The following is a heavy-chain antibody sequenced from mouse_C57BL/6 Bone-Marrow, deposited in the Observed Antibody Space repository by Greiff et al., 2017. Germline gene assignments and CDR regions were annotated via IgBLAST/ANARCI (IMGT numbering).Heavy chain of an antibody. CDR2: IYPGDGDT. CDR1: GYAFSSYW. Sequence: QVQLQQSGAELVKPGASVKISCKASGYAFSSYWMNWVKQRPGKGLEWIGQIYPGDGDTNYNGKFKGKATLTADKSSSTAYMQLSSLTSEDSAVYFCARSASSGYWFAYWGQGTLVTVSA. D-gene: IGHD3-2*02. V-gene: IGHV1-80*01. J-gene: IGHJ3*01. CDR3: ARSASSGYWFAY.